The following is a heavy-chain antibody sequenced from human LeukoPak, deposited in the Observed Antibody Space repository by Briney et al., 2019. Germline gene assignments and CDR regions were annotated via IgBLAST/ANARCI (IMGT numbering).Heavy chain of an antibody. CDR1: GFTVSSNY. J-gene: IGHJ3*02. V-gene: IGHV3-66*01. Sequence: PGGSLRLSCAASGFTVSSNYMSWVRQAPGKGLEWVSVIYSGGSTYYADSVKGRFTISRDNSKNTLYLQMNSLRAEDTAVYYCARAVVVPDGDAFDIWGQGTMVTVSS. CDR3: ARAVVVPDGDAFDI. D-gene: IGHD2-15*01. CDR2: IYSGGST.